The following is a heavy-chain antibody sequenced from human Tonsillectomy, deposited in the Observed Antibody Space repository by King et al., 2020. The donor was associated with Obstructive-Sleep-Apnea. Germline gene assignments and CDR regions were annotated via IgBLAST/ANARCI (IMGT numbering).Heavy chain of an antibody. J-gene: IGHJ4*02. V-gene: IGHV4-59*08. CDR2: IFYSGST. D-gene: IGHD6-13*01. CDR1: GGSISSYS. CDR3: ARLRIAAAGYDY. Sequence: QLQESGPGLVKPSETLSLTCTVSGGSISSYSWSWIRQPPGKGLEWIGYIFYSGSTNYDPALKSRVTISVDTSKNQFSLKLGSVTAADTAVYYCARLRIAAAGYDYWXQGXLXTVSS.